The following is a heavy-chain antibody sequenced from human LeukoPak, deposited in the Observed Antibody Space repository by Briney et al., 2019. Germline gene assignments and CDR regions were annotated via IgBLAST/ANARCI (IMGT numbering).Heavy chain of an antibody. D-gene: IGHD6-19*01. CDR2: IRYDGSNK. Sequence: GGSLRLSCAASGFTFSSYGMHWVRQAPGKGLEWVAFIRYDGSNKYYADSVKGRFTISRDNSKYTLYLQMNSLRAEDTAVYYCAKEGLIAVAGPYYFDYWGQGTLVTVSS. CDR3: AKEGLIAVAGPYYFDY. CDR1: GFTFSSYG. V-gene: IGHV3-30*02. J-gene: IGHJ4*02.